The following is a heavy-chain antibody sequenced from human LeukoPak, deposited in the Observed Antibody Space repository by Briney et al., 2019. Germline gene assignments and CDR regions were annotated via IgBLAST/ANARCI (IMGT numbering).Heavy chain of an antibody. D-gene: IGHD1-26*01. CDR1: GFTFSGSA. V-gene: IGHV3-73*01. CDR2: IRSKANSYAT. J-gene: IGHJ4*02. CDR3: TRLGGYSGSHKRDY. Sequence: HPGGSLRLSCAASGFTFSGSAMHWVRQASGKGLEWVGRIRSKANSYATAYAASAKGRFTISRDDSKNTAYLQMNSLKTEDTAVYYCTRLGGYSGSHKRDYWGQGTLVTVSS.